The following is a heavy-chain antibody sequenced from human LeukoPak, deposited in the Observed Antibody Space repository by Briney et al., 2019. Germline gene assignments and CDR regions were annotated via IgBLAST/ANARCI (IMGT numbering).Heavy chain of an antibody. Sequence: GGSLRLSCAASGFIFSKAWMAWVRQAPGKGLEWVGHIKTEAEDGTTDYAAPVKGRFTISRDDAKSTLYLQMNSLNTEDTAVYFCASALNLVLGELLGYWGQGTLVTVSS. CDR3: ASALNLVLGELLGY. CDR2: IKTEAEDGTT. D-gene: IGHD3-16*01. J-gene: IGHJ4*02. V-gene: IGHV3-15*01. CDR1: GFIFSKAW.